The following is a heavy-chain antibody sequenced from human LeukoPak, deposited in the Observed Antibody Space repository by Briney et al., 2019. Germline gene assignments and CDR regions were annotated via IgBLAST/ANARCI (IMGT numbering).Heavy chain of an antibody. V-gene: IGHV3-48*01. J-gene: IGHJ4*02. D-gene: IGHD2-21*01. CDR1: GFTFSTYT. CDR2: ISSRKSNI. CDR3: AKAPVTTCRGAYCYPFDY. Sequence: GESLRLSCAASGFTFSTYTLNWVRQAPGKGLEWISYISSRKSNIYYADSVKGRFTISRDNSKNTLYLQMNSLRAEDTAVYYCAKAPVTTCRGAYCYPFDYWGQGTLVTVSS.